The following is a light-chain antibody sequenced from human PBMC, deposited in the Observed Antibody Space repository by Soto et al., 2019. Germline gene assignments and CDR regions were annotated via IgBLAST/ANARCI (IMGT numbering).Light chain of an antibody. CDR2: GNS. V-gene: IGLV1-40*01. Sequence: QSVLTQPPSVSGAPGQRVTISCTGSSSNIGTGYDVHWYQQLPGTAPKLLIYGNSNRPSGVPDRFSGSKSGTSASLAITGLQAEDEADYYCQSYDSNLSVVFGGGTKLTAL. CDR1: SSNIGTGYD. J-gene: IGLJ2*01. CDR3: QSYDSNLSVV.